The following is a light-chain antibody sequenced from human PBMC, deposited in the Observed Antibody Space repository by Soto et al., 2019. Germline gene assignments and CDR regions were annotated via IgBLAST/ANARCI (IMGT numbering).Light chain of an antibody. J-gene: IGKJ3*01. V-gene: IGKV3-11*01. Sequence: EIVLTQSPATLSLSPGERATLSCRASQSVSSYLAWYQQKPGQAPRLLIYDASNRAAGIPARFSGSGSGTGFTLTISSLEPEDFVVSYCQQRSNWPRFTFGPGTKVYIK. CDR2: DAS. CDR1: QSVSSY. CDR3: QQRSNWPRFT.